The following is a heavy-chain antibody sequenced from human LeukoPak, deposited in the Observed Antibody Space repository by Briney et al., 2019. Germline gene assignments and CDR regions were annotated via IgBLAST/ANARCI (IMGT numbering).Heavy chain of an antibody. CDR3: AELGITMIGGV. D-gene: IGHD3-10*02. J-gene: IGHJ6*04. CDR1: GFTFSSYE. CDR2: IYSGGRT. V-gene: IGHV3-66*01. Sequence: PGGSLRLSCAASGFTFSSYEMNWVRQAPGKGLEWVSVIYSGGRTYYADSVKGRFTISRDNSKNTLYLQMNSPRAEDTAVYYCAELGITMIGGVWGKGTTVTISS.